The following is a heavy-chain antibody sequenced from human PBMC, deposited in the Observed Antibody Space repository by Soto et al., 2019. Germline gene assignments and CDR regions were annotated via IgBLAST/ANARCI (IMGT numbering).Heavy chain of an antibody. CDR2: ISGSGGST. J-gene: IGHJ4*02. D-gene: IGHD4-17*01. CDR3: AKDRGTTVRFFDY. CDR1: GFTFTNYA. V-gene: IGHV3-23*01. Sequence: GGSLRLSCAASGFTFTNYAMNWVRQAPGKGLEWVSSISGSGGSTYYADSVKGRFTISRDNSKNTLYLQMNGLRAEDTAVYYCAKDRGTTVRFFDYWGQGTLVTVSS.